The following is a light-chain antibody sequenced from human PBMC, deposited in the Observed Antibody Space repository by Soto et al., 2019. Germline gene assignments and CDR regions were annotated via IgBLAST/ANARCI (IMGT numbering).Light chain of an antibody. V-gene: IGKV3-11*01. CDR1: QSISNY. CDR3: QQRTNWPI. CDR2: DAS. Sequence: EIVLTQSPATLSLSPGERATLSCRASQSISNYLAWYQQKPGQAPRLLIYDASNRATGIPVRFSGSGSGTDFTLIISSLEPEDFAVYYCQQRTNWPIFGQGTRLEIK. J-gene: IGKJ5*01.